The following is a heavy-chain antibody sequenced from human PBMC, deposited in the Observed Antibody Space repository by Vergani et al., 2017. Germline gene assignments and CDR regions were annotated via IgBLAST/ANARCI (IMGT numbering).Heavy chain of an antibody. CDR2: INSDGSST. CDR1: GFTFSSYW. CDR3: ARPRVYCSGDSCYPDAFDI. D-gene: IGHD2-15*01. Sequence: EVQLVESGGGLVQPGGSLRLSCAASGFTFSSYWMHWVRQVPGKGRMWVSRINSDGSSTNYADSAKGRFTISRDNAKNTLYLQMNSLRAEDTAVYYCARPRVYCSGDSCYPDAFDIWGQGTMVTVSS. V-gene: IGHV3-74*01. J-gene: IGHJ3*02.